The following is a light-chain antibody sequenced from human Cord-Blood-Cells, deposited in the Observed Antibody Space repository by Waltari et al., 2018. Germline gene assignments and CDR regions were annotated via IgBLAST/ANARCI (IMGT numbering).Light chain of an antibody. V-gene: IGLV1-40*01. J-gene: IGLJ2*01. CDR3: QSYDSSLSGSV. CDR1: SSNIGAGYD. Sequence: QSVLTQPPSVSGAPGQRVTISCTGSSSNIGAGYDVLWYQQLPGTAPKLLIYGNSNRPSGVPDRFSGSKSGTPASLAITGLQAEDEADYYCQSYDSSLSGSVFGGGTKLTVL. CDR2: GNS.